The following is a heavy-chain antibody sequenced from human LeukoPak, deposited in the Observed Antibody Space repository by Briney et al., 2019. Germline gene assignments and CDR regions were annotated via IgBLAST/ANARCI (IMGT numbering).Heavy chain of an antibody. D-gene: IGHD2-2*01. CDR1: GDSISSGDYY. J-gene: IGHJ6*02. V-gene: IGHV4-30-4*01. CDR2: IYYSGST. Sequence: SETLSLTCTVSGDSISSGDYYWSWIRQPPGKGLEWIGYIYYSGSTYYNPSLKSRVTISVDTSKNQFSLKLSSVTAADTAVYYCATDKVPAAPSGDYGMDVWGQGTTVTVSS. CDR3: ATDKVPAAPSGDYGMDV.